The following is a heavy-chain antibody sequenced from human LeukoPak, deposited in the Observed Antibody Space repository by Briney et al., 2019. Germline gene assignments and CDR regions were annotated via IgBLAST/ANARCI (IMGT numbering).Heavy chain of an antibody. J-gene: IGHJ6*02. Sequence: GGSLRLSCAASGITVSTNYMSWVRQAPGKGLEWVANIKQHGSEKYYVDSVKGRFTISRDNAKNSLYLQMNSLRAEDTAVYYCARHWASGVVVAARGYYYGMDVWGQGTTVTVSS. D-gene: IGHD2-15*01. CDR2: IKQHGSEK. V-gene: IGHV3-7*01. CDR3: ARHWASGVVVAARGYYYGMDV. CDR1: GITVSTNY.